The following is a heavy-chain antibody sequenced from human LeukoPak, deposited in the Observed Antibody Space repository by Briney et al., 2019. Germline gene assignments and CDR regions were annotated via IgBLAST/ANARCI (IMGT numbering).Heavy chain of an antibody. V-gene: IGHV1-18*01. D-gene: IGHD5-12*01. J-gene: IGHJ4*02. CDR2: ISGYNGNT. CDR1: GYTFYRYG. CDR3: ARDYGYGVTVMISDDY. Sequence: ASVNVSCKASGYTFYRYGITWVRQAPGQGLEWMGWISGYNGNTNYAQKLQGRVTMTTDTSTSTAYMELRSLRSDDTAMYYCARDYGYGVTVMISDDYWGQGTLVTVSS.